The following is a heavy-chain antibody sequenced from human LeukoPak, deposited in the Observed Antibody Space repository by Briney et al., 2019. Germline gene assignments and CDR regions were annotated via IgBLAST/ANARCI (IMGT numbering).Heavy chain of an antibody. Sequence: PSETLSLTCTVSGGSIRSYYWSWIRQPPGKGLEWIGYNYYSGSTTYNPSLDSRVTISVDTSKSQFSLKLNSVTAADTAVYYCARVGSGWSGYFDFWGQGALVTVSS. CDR2: NYYSGST. CDR3: ARVGSGWSGYFDF. J-gene: IGHJ4*02. CDR1: GGSIRSYY. V-gene: IGHV4-59*01. D-gene: IGHD3-3*01.